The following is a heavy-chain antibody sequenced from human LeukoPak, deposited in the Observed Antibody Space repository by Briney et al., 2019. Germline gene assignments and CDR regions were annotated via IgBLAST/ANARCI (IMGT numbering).Heavy chain of an antibody. CDR1: GGSISSGDYY. Sequence: PSETLSLTCTVSGGSISSGDYYWSWIRQPPGKGLEWIGYIYYSGSTHYNPSLKSRVTISVDTSKNQFSLKLSSVTTTDTAVYYCARGKTWFAPWGQGTLVTVSS. D-gene: IGHD4-23*01. J-gene: IGHJ5*02. CDR2: IYYSGST. CDR3: ARGKTWFAP. V-gene: IGHV4-30-4*02.